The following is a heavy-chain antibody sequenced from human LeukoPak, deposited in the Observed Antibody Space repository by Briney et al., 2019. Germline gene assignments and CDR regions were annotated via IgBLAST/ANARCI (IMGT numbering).Heavy chain of an antibody. J-gene: IGHJ3*01. Sequence: GGSLRLSCAASGFTFSSNVMHWVRQAPGKGLEWVAVISHDGNNKNYADSVKGRFTISRDNSKDTLYLQLNSLRAEDTAVYYCARAVACYYVSGNYYPGAFDVWGQGTMVTVSS. CDR2: ISHDGNNK. CDR3: ARAVACYYVSGNYYPGAFDV. CDR1: GFTFSSNV. V-gene: IGHV3-30-3*01. D-gene: IGHD3-10*01.